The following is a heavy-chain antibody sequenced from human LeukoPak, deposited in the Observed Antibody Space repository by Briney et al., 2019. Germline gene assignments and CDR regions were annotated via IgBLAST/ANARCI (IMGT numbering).Heavy chain of an antibody. Sequence: SETLSLTCTVSGGSISSGNYYCSWIRQHPGKGLEWIGYIRYSGSTLYNPSLKSRLSISVDTSKNQFSLMLSSVTAADTAMYYCARSGAGGGYWGQGTLVTVSS. D-gene: IGHD3-10*01. CDR2: IRYSGST. CDR3: ARSGAGGGY. CDR1: GGSISSGNYY. V-gene: IGHV4-31*03. J-gene: IGHJ4*02.